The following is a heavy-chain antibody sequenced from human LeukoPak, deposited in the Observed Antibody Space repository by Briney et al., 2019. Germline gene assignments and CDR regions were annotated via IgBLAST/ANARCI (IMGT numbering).Heavy chain of an antibody. D-gene: IGHD3-22*01. Sequence: PGGSLRLSCAASGFTFSSYAMHWVRQAPGKGLEWVAVISYDGSNKYYADSVKGRFTISRDNSKNTLYLQMNSLRAEDTAVYYCARAFYRPVGYYDSSGFYPPDYWGQGTLVTVSS. CDR2: ISYDGSNK. J-gene: IGHJ4*02. V-gene: IGHV3-30-3*01. CDR1: GFTFSSYA. CDR3: ARAFYRPVGYYDSSGFYPPDY.